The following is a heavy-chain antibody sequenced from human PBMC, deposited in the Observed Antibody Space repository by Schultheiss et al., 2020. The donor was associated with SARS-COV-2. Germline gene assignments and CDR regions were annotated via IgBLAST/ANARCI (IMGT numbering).Heavy chain of an antibody. CDR2: ISGSGGST. V-gene: IGHV3-23*01. CDR1: GFTFSSYA. Sequence: GESLKISCAASGFTFSSYAMSWVRQAPGKGLEWVSAISGSGGSTYYADSVKGRFTISRDNAKNSLYLQMNSLRAEDTAVYYCARDFGSGSYYKNYFDYWGQGTLVTVSS. J-gene: IGHJ4*02. CDR3: ARDFGSGSYYKNYFDY. D-gene: IGHD3-10*01.